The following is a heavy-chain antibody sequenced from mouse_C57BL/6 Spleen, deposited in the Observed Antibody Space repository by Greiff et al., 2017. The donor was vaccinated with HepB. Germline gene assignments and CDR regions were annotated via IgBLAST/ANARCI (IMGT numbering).Heavy chain of an antibody. D-gene: IGHD1-1*01. V-gene: IGHV5-4*01. CDR1: GFTFSSYA. J-gene: IGHJ4*01. Sequence: VQLKQSGGGLVKPGGSLKLSCAASGFTFSSYAMSWVRQTPEKRLEWVATISDGGSYTYYPDNVKGRFTISRDNAKNNLYLQMSHLKSEDTAMYYCARDATYYYGSSYYAMDYWGQGTSVTVSS. CDR2: ISDGGSYT. CDR3: ARDATYYYGSSYYAMDY.